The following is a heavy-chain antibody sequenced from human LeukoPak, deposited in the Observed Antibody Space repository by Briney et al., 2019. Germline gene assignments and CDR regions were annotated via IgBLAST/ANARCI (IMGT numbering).Heavy chain of an antibody. CDR2: INPNGGGT. CDR3: ARASIAAAGTGYYYYYYYMDV. D-gene: IGHD6-13*01. CDR1: GGTFSSYA. Sequence: ASVKVSCKASGGTFSSYAISWVRQAPGQGLEWMGWINPNGGGTNYAQKFQGRVTMTRDTSINTAYMELSRLRSDDTAVYYCARASIAAAGTGYYYYYYYMDVWGKGTTVTISS. V-gene: IGHV1-2*02. J-gene: IGHJ6*03.